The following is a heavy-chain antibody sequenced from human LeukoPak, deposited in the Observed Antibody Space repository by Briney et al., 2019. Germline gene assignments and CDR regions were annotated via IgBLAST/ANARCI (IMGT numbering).Heavy chain of an antibody. Sequence: PSETLSLTCTVSGGSISSYYWSWIRQPPGKGLEWIGYIYYSGSTNYNSSLKSRVTISVDTSKNQFSLKLSSVTAADTAVYYCARLPPGSYYNPYYYYGMDVWGQGTTVTVSS. J-gene: IGHJ6*02. CDR3: ARLPPGSYYNPYYYYGMDV. D-gene: IGHD3-10*01. CDR2: IYYSGST. CDR1: GGSISSYY. V-gene: IGHV4-59*08.